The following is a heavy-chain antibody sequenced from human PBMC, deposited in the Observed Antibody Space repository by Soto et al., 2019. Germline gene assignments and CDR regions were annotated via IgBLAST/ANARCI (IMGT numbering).Heavy chain of an antibody. CDR2: IYYSGST. J-gene: IGHJ4*02. V-gene: IGHV4-39*02. CDR3: ESTTQYYYDSSGLFL. CDR1: GGSISSSSYY. Sequence: PSETLSLTCTVSGGSISSSSYYWGWIRQPPGKGLEWIGSIYYSGSTYYNPSLKSRVTIAVDTSKNHFSLKLSSVTAADTAVYYCESTTQYYYDSSGLFLWGQGTLVTVSS. D-gene: IGHD3-22*01.